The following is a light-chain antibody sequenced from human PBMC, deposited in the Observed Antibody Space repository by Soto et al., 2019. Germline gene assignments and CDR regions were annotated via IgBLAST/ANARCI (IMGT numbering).Light chain of an antibody. J-gene: IGKJ3*01. V-gene: IGKV1-39*01. CDR2: AAS. CDR1: QSVISY. Sequence: DIQMTQSPSSLSASIGDRVTITCRASQSVISYLNWYQQKPGRAPKLLIFAASSLLSGVPSRFSGSGSGTDFTLTITSLQPEDFATDYCLQTYSTPFSFGPGTKVDIK. CDR3: LQTYSTPFS.